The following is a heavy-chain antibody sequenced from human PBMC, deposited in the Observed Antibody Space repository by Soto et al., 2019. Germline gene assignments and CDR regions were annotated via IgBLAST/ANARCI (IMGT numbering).Heavy chain of an antibody. Sequence: QVQLQQRGAGLLKPSETLSLTCAVYGGSFSGYYWTWIRQPPGTGLEWIGEINHSGSTNYNPSLKSRVTISVDTSKNQFSLKLTSVTAADTAVYYCARDKSTCLLDYWGQGTLVTVSS. CDR3: ARDKSTCLLDY. V-gene: IGHV4-34*01. CDR1: GGSFSGYY. D-gene: IGHD2-2*01. J-gene: IGHJ4*02. CDR2: INHSGST.